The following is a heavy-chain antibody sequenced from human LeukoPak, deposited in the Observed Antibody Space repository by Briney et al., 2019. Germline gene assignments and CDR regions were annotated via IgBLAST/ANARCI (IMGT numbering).Heavy chain of an antibody. CDR2: INPNGDAT. CDR1: GYTFTDYF. CDR3: VRDRAGPFDY. V-gene: IGHV1-2*02. Sequence: ASVKVSCKPSGYTFTDYFLHWVRQAPGQGLEWMGWINPNGDATNYAQKFQGRVTVTRDTSRSTAYMELSRLISDDTAVYYCVRDRAGPFDYWGQGTLVTVSS. J-gene: IGHJ4*02.